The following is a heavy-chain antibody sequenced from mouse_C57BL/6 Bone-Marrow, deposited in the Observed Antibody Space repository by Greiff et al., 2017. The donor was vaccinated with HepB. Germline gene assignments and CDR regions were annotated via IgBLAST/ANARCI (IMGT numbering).Heavy chain of an antibody. CDR2: IWWDDDK. J-gene: IGHJ1*03. V-gene: IGHV8-8*01. CDR3: ARLITTVVASYWYFDV. CDR1: GFSLSTFGMG. Sequence: QVTLKECGPGILQPSQTLSLTCSFSGFSLSTFGMGVGWIRPPSGKGLEWLAHIWWDDDKYYNPALKSRLTITKDTSNNQVFLKIANVDTADTATDYCARLITTVVASYWYFDVWGTGTTVTVSS. D-gene: IGHD1-1*01.